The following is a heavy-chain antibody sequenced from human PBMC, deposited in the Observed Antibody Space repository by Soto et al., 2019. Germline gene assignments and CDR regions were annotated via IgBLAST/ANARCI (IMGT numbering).Heavy chain of an antibody. V-gene: IGHV4-31*03. Sequence: PSETLSLTCTVSGGSISSGGYYWSWIRQHPGKGLEWIGYIYYSGSTYYNPSLKSRVTISVDTSKNQFSLKLSSVTAADTAVYYCARAKVHPRYSSSNCWFDPWGQGTLVTVSS. J-gene: IGHJ5*02. CDR1: GGSISSGGYY. CDR2: IYYSGST. D-gene: IGHD6-6*01. CDR3: ARAKVHPRYSSSNCWFDP.